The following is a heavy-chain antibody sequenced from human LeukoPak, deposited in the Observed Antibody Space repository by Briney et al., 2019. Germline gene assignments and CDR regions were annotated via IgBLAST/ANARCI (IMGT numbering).Heavy chain of an antibody. V-gene: IGHV1-18*01. J-gene: IGHJ6*03. D-gene: IGHD5-12*01. CDR3: ARAYSGYDLSYYYYMDG. Sequence: ASVKVSCKASGYTFTSYGISWVRQAPGQGLEWMGWISAYNGNTNYAQKLQGRVTMTTDTSTSTAYMELRSLRSDDTAVYYCARAYSGYDLSYYYYMDGWGKGTPVTVSS. CDR1: GYTFTSYG. CDR2: ISAYNGNT.